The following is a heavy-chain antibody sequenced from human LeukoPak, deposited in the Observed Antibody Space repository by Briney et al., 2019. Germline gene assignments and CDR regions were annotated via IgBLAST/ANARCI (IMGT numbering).Heavy chain of an antibody. Sequence: GGSLTLSCAASGFTFSIYWMTWVRQAPGKGLEWVANIKQDGSEKFYVDSVKGRFTISRDNPKNSLYLQMHTLRVEDTAMYYCARAEAAAGISVDYWGQGTLVTVSS. D-gene: IGHD6-13*01. CDR3: ARAEAAAGISVDY. V-gene: IGHV3-7*01. J-gene: IGHJ4*02. CDR2: IKQDGSEK. CDR1: GFTFSIYW.